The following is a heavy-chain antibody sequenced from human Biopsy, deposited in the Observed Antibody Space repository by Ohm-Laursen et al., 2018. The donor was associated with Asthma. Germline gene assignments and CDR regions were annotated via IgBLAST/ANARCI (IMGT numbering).Heavy chain of an antibody. D-gene: IGHD3-3*02. CDR3: ARTFHFWSPYHAEHYQL. J-gene: IGHJ1*01. Sequence: SLRLSCAASGFTFGDHWMSWVRPVPGKGLEWVANIKHDGTEKNHVDSLKGRFTISRDNAKNSLYLQMNSLRAEDTAVYYCARTFHFWSPYHAEHYQLWGQGTLVTVPS. CDR1: GFTFGDHW. CDR2: IKHDGTEK. V-gene: IGHV3-7*01.